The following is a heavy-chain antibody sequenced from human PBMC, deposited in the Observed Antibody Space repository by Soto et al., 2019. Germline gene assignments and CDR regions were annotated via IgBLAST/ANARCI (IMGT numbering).Heavy chain of an antibody. CDR2: IRSRANNFAT. Sequence: GGSLRLSCAASGFIFSGSAIHWVRQASGKGLEWVGRIRSRANNFATSSAASVKGRFTFSRDDSKNTAYLQMNTLKPEDTAVYYCARGQGAAIGDYYYHGMDVWGQGTTVTVS. J-gene: IGHJ6*02. CDR1: GFIFSGSA. D-gene: IGHD2-2*02. V-gene: IGHV3-73*01. CDR3: ARGQGAAIGDYYYHGMDV.